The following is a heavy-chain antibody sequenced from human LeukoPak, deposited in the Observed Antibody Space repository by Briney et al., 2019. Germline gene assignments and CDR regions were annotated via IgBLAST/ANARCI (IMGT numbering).Heavy chain of an antibody. CDR2: ISAYNGNT. V-gene: IGHV1-18*01. Sequence: ASVKVSCKASGYTFTSYGISWVRQAPGQGLEWMGWISAYNGNTHYAQKLQGRVTMTTDTSTSTAYMELRSLRSDDTAVYYCARDLGAYYYDSSGPPDYWGQGTLVTVSS. J-gene: IGHJ4*02. CDR3: ARDLGAYYYDSSGPPDY. CDR1: GYTFTSYG. D-gene: IGHD3-22*01.